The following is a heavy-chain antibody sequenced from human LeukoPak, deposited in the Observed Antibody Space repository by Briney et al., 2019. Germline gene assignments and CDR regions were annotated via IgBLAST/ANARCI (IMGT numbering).Heavy chain of an antibody. D-gene: IGHD3-10*01. V-gene: IGHV4-61*02. CDR1: GGSISSGNYY. J-gene: IGHJ6*03. CDR3: AREVGADDYYGSGSPDYYMDV. Sequence: SQTLSLTCTVSGGSISSGNYYWNWIRQPAGKGLEWIGRIVASGNTNYNPSLKSRVTISVDTSKNQFSLKLSSVTAADTAVYYCAREVGADDYYGSGSPDYYMDVWGKGTTVTISS. CDR2: IVASGNT.